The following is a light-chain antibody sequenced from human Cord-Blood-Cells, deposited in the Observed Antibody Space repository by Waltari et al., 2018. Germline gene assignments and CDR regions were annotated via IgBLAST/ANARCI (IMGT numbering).Light chain of an antibody. V-gene: IGKV3-20*01. CDR2: GAS. CDR3: QQYGSSPQT. Sequence: EIVLTQSPGTLSLSPGERATLSCRASQSVSSSYLAWYQQKPGQAHRLLIYGASSRATGIPDRFSVSGSGTDFTLTISRLEPEDFAVYYCQQYGSSPQTFGQGTNVEIK. CDR1: QSVSSSY. J-gene: IGKJ1*01.